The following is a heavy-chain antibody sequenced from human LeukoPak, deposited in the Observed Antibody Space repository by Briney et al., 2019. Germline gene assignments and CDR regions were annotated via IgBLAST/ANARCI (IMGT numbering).Heavy chain of an antibody. CDR2: ISYDRSNK. Sequence: PGGSLRLSCAASGFTFSSYAMSWVRQAPGKGLEWVALISYDRSNKNYADSVKGRFTISRDNSKNTLYLQMNSLRAEDTAVYYCARGNTMLYDAFDIWGQGTMVTVSS. CDR3: ARGNTMLYDAFDI. CDR1: GFTFSSYA. J-gene: IGHJ3*02. D-gene: IGHD3-10*01. V-gene: IGHV3-30*03.